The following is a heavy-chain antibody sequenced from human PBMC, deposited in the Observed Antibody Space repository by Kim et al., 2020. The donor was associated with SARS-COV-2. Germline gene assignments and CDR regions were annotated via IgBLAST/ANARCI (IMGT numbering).Heavy chain of an antibody. J-gene: IGHJ4*02. CDR3: ARGRGNHPIGYCSSTSCYSPYDY. Sequence: SETLSLTCAVYGGSFSGYYWSWIRQPPGKGLEWIGEINHSGSTNYNPSLKSRVTISVDTSKNQFSLKLSSVTAADTAVYYCARGRGNHPIGYCSSTSCYSPYDYWGQGTLVTVSS. CDR1: GGSFSGYY. D-gene: IGHD2-2*01. V-gene: IGHV4-34*01. CDR2: INHSGST.